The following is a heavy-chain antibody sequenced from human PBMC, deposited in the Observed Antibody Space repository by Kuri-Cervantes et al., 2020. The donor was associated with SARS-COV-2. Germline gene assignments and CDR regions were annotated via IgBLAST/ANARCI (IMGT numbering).Heavy chain of an antibody. V-gene: IGHV3-74*01. CDR1: GFTSSAYR. CDR3: ARGDGMDV. Sequence: GESLKISCAASGFTSSAYRMRWVRHAPGKGLVWVSHIDGDGTSIGYADSVKGRFTISRDNAKGTLYLQMNSLRDEDTAMYYCARGDGMDVWGQGTTVTVSS. J-gene: IGHJ6*02. CDR2: IDGDGTSI.